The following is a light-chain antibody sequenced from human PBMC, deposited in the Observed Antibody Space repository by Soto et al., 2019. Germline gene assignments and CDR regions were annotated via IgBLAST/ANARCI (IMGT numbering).Light chain of an antibody. CDR1: QSVSGSF. CDR3: QQYGRSPPFT. Sequence: IVLTQSPGTLSLSPGERATLSCRASQSVSGSFLAWYQQKPGQAPRLLIYDASTRATGIPDRFSASGSGTDFTLTISRLEPEDFALYYCQQYGRSPPFTFGPGTKVDIK. J-gene: IGKJ3*01. CDR2: DAS. V-gene: IGKV3-20*01.